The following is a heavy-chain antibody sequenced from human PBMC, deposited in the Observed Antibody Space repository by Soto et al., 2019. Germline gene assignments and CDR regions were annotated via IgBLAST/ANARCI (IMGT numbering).Heavy chain of an antibody. V-gene: IGHV4-30-4*08. CDR3: ARGHTIAARPGDNWFDP. CDR1: GGSVSSGSYY. Sequence: PSETLSLTCTVSGGSVSSGSYYWSWIRQPPGKGLEWIGYIYYSGSTYYNPSLKSRVTISVDTSKNQFSLKLSSVTAADTAVYYCARGHTIAARPGDNWFDPWGQGTLVTVSS. CDR2: IYYSGST. J-gene: IGHJ5*02. D-gene: IGHD6-6*01.